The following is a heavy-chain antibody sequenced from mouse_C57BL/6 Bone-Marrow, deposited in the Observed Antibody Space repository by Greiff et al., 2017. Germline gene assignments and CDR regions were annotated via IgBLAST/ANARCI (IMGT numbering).Heavy chain of an antibody. J-gene: IGHJ2*01. CDR2: IDPSDSYT. CDR1: GYTFTSYW. CDR3: ARATYYDYGAVAYYFDY. V-gene: IGHV1-50*01. D-gene: IGHD2-4*01. Sequence: VQRVESGAELVKPGASVKLSCKASGYTFTSYWMQWVKQRPGQGLEWIGEIDPSDSYTNYNQKFKGKATLTVDTSSSTAYMQLSSLTSEDSAVYYCARATYYDYGAVAYYFDYWGQGTTLTVSS.